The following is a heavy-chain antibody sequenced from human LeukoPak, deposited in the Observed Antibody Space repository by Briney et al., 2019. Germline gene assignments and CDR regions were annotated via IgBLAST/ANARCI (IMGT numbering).Heavy chain of an antibody. Sequence: GGSLRLSCAASGFTFSDYYMSWIRQAPGKGLEWVSYISSSSTYTNNQDSVKGRFTISRDNAKNSLYLQMNSLRAEDTAIYYCARGKRGDLRDGSWYFDYWGQGTLVTVS. J-gene: IGHJ4*02. CDR3: ARGKRGDLRDGSWYFDY. CDR2: ISSSSTYT. CDR1: GFTFSDYY. D-gene: IGHD5-24*01. V-gene: IGHV3-11*05.